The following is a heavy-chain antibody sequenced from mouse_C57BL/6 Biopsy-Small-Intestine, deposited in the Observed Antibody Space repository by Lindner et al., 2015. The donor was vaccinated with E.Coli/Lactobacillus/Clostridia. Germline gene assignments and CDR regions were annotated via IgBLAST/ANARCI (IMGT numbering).Heavy chain of an antibody. Sequence: VQLQESGAELVKPGASVKMSCKASGYTFTSCWITWVKQRPGQGLEWIGDIYPGSGSTNYNEKFKSKATLTVDTSSSTAYMQLSSLTSEDSAVYYCALYDYDEGFAYWGQGTLVTVSA. CDR3: ALYDYDEGFAY. J-gene: IGHJ3*01. CDR2: IYPGSGST. CDR1: GYTFTSCW. V-gene: IGHV1-55*01. D-gene: IGHD2-4*01.